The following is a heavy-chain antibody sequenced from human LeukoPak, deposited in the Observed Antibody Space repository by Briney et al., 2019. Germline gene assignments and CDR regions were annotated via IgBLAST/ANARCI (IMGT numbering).Heavy chain of an antibody. D-gene: IGHD3-10*01. Sequence: PSETLSLTCTVSGGSISSGGYYWSWIRQPPGKGLEWIGYIYHSGSTYYNPSLKSRVTISVDRSKNQFSLKLSSVTAADTAVYYCARDPPPAMVRGVEFDPWGQGTLVTVSS. V-gene: IGHV4-30-2*01. CDR1: GGSISSGGYY. CDR2: IYHSGST. CDR3: ARDPPPAMVRGVEFDP. J-gene: IGHJ5*02.